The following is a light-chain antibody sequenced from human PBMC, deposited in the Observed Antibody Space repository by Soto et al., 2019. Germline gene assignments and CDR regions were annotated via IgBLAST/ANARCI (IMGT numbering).Light chain of an antibody. CDR1: SSDVGGYNY. CDR3: CSYAGSYTFGYV. J-gene: IGLJ1*01. CDR2: DVS. V-gene: IGLV2-11*01. Sequence: LTQPRSVSGSPGQSVTISCTGTSSDVGGYNYVSWYQQHPGKAPKLMIYDVSKRPSGVPDRFSGSKSGDTASLTISGLQAEDEADYYCCSYAGSYTFGYVFGTGTKVTVL.